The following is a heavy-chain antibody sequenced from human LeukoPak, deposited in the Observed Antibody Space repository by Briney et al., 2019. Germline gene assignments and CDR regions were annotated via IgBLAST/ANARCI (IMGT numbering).Heavy chain of an antibody. J-gene: IGHJ4*02. D-gene: IGHD6-19*01. Sequence: ASVKMSCKASGYRFGSYGISGGRQAPGQGLEWMGWVNANSGKTGYAERFQGRVTMTRNTYITTAYMELSRLRSDDTAVYYCARSVAGYSSGWYPLGYWGQGTLVTVSS. V-gene: IGHV1-8*02. CDR3: ARSVAGYSSGWYPLGY. CDR2: VNANSGKT. CDR1: GYRFGSYG.